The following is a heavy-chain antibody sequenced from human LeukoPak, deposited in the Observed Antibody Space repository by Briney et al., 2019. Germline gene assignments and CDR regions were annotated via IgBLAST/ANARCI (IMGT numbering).Heavy chain of an antibody. Sequence: PSETLSLTCTVSGGSISSYYWSWIRQPPGKGLEWIGEINHSGSTNYNPSLKSRVTISVDTSKNQFSLKLSSVTAADTAVYYCARGKMATTYWGQGTLVTVSS. CDR1: GGSISSYY. V-gene: IGHV4-34*01. CDR2: INHSGST. D-gene: IGHD5-24*01. J-gene: IGHJ4*02. CDR3: ARGKMATTY.